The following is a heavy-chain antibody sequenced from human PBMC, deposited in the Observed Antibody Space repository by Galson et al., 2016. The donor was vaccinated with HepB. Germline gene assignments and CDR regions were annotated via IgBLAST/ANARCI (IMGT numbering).Heavy chain of an antibody. CDR1: GFTVGNNY. Sequence: SLRLSCAASGFTVGNNYLSWVRQAPGKGLEWVSLIYSGGGTYYADSVKGRFTISRDSSQNTLYLQMNSLRVEDPAVYFVGKVAMGGPADYWGQGTLVTVSS. D-gene: IGHD5-24*01. CDR2: IYSGGGT. J-gene: IGHJ4*02. V-gene: IGHV3-53*01. CDR3: GKVAMGGPADY.